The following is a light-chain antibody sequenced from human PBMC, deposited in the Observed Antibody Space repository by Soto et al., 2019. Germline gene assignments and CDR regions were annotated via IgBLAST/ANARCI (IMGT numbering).Light chain of an antibody. V-gene: IGKV1-5*01. CDR1: QSISSW. J-gene: IGKJ4*01. Sequence: DIQMTQSPSTLSASVGDRVTITCRASQSISSWLAWYQQKPGKAPKPLIYDASSLESGVPSRFSGSGSGTEFTLTISSLQPDDFATYYCQQYARGVTVAGGTKVDIX. CDR2: DAS. CDR3: QQYARGVT.